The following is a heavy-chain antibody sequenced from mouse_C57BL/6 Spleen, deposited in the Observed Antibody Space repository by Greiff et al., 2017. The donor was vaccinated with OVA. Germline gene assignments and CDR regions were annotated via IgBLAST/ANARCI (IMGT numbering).Heavy chain of an antibody. CDR1: GFTFSDYG. J-gene: IGHJ4*01. D-gene: IGHD2-4*01. CDR3: ARELRRDYYAMDY. Sequence: EVMLVESGGGLVKPGGSLKLSCAASGFTFSDYGMHWVRQAPEKGLEWVAYISSGSSTIYYADTVKGRFTISRDNAKNTLFLQMTSQRSEDTAMYYCARELRRDYYAMDYWGQGTSVTVSS. CDR2: ISSGSSTI. V-gene: IGHV5-17*01.